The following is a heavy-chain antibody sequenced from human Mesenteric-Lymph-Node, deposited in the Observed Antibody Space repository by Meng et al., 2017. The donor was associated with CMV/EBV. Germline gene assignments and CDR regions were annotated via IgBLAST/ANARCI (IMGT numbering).Heavy chain of an antibody. J-gene: IGHJ4*02. D-gene: IGHD6-13*01. CDR1: GLTFSPYS. CDR3: ARLRASAGTSLDY. V-gene: IGHV3-21*01. CDR2: ISGSSLYI. Sequence: GESLKISCAASGLTFSPYSMTWVRQAPGKGLEWVSSISGSSLYISYADSVKGRFAISRDNAENSLHLQMNSLRAEDTAVYYCARLRASAGTSLDYWVQGTLVTVSS.